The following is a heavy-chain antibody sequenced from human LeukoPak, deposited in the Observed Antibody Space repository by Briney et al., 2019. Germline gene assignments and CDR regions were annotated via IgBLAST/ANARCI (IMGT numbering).Heavy chain of an antibody. Sequence: PSETLSLTCTVSGGSISNYYWNWIRQPPGKGLEWIGYISYGGRTNYNPSLKSRVTISVDTSKNQFSLKLRSVTAADTAVYYCARGQRYCSSTTCPIDYWGQGTLVTVSS. CDR2: ISYGGRT. V-gene: IGHV4-59*01. D-gene: IGHD2-2*01. J-gene: IGHJ4*02. CDR1: GGSISNYY. CDR3: ARGQRYCSSTTCPIDY.